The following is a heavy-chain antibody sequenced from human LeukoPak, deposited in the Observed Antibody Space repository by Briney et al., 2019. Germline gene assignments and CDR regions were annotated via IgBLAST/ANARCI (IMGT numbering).Heavy chain of an antibody. CDR3: ARVLGSHSRERYCSSTSCSLYYYYYMDV. D-gene: IGHD2-2*01. V-gene: IGHV4-59*01. Sequence: SETLSLTCTVSGGSISSYYWSWIRQPPGKGLEWIGYIYYSGSINYNPSLKSRVTISVDTSKNQFSLKLSSVTAADTAVYYCARVLGSHSRERYCSSTSCSLYYYYYMDVWGKGTTVTVSS. CDR2: IYYSGSI. J-gene: IGHJ6*03. CDR1: GGSISSYY.